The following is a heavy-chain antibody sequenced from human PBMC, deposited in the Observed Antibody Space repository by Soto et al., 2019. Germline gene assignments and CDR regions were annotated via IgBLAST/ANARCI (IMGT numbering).Heavy chain of an antibody. J-gene: IGHJ4*02. CDR1: GYTFTSYA. CDR2: INAGNGNT. V-gene: IGHV1-3*05. Sequence: QVQLVQSGAEEKKPGASAKVSCKASGYTFTSYAMHWVRQAPGQRLEWMGWINAGNGNTKYSQKFQGRVTITRDTSASTAYMELSSLRSEDTAVYYCARGIAPYYFDYWGQGTLVTVSS. CDR3: ARGIAPYYFDY. D-gene: IGHD6-13*01.